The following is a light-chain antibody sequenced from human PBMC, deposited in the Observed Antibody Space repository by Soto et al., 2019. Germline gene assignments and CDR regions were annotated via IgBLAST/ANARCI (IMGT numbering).Light chain of an antibody. CDR1: QSISSD. Sequence: EIVMTQSPATLSVSPGERATLSYRASQSISSDLAWYQQKPGQAPRLLIYGASTRATDIPARISGSGSGTDFTLTISSLQSEDFAVYYCQQYNKWPPQYTFGQGTKLEIK. J-gene: IGKJ2*01. V-gene: IGKV3-15*01. CDR2: GAS. CDR3: QQYNKWPPQYT.